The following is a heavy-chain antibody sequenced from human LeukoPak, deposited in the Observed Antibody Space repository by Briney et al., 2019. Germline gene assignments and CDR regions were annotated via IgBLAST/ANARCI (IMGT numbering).Heavy chain of an antibody. D-gene: IGHD6-13*01. J-gene: IGHJ4*02. V-gene: IGHV3-48*02. CDR2: ISTSSSTK. Sequence: PGGSLRLSCAASGFTFSSYGMHWVRQAPGKGLEWVSYISTSSSTKYYADSVKGRFTISRDNAKNSLYLQMNSLRDEDTAVYYCARDISSSWYGHFDNWGQGTLVTVSS. CDR3: ARDISSSWYGHFDN. CDR1: GFTFSSYG.